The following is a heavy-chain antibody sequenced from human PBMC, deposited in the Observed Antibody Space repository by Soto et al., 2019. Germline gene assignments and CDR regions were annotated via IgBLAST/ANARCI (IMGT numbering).Heavy chain of an antibody. CDR3: ARAGQYYDASGYAN. Sequence: QVKLVQSGTEVKKPGASIKVSCKASGYSFATSGMTWVRQAPGQGLEWVGWISGYNGNTNYDQNLQDRVTMTTDTSTSTAYLELRNLRSDDSAVYYCARAGQYYDASGYANWGQGTLVTVSS. J-gene: IGHJ4*02. D-gene: IGHD3-22*01. CDR1: GYSFATSG. CDR2: ISGYNGNT. V-gene: IGHV1-18*01.